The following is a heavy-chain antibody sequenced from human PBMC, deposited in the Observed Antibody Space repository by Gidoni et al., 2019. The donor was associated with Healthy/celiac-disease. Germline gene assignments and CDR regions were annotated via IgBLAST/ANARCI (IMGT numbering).Heavy chain of an antibody. D-gene: IGHD1-26*01. Sequence: EVQLVESGGGLVKPGGSLRLSCAASGFTFSSYSMNWVRQAPGKGLEWVSSISSSSSYIYYADSVKGRFTISRDNAKNSLYLQMNSLRAEDTAVYYCARDIVGARAGAFDIWGQGTMVTVSS. CDR2: ISSSSSYI. V-gene: IGHV3-21*01. CDR1: GFTFSSYS. CDR3: ARDIVGARAGAFDI. J-gene: IGHJ3*02.